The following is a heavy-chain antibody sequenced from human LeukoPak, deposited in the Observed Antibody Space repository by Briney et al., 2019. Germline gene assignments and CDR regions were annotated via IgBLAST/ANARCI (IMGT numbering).Heavy chain of an antibody. CDR3: ARDPVDYDYVWGSYRYGY. V-gene: IGHV1-18*01. J-gene: IGHJ4*02. D-gene: IGHD3-16*02. Sequence: ASVKVSCKASGYTFTSYGISWVRQAPGQGLEWMGWISAYNGNTNYAQKLQGRVTMTTDTSTSTAYMELRGLRSDDTAVYYCARDPVDYDYVWGSYRYGYWGQGTLVTVSS. CDR2: ISAYNGNT. CDR1: GYTFTSYG.